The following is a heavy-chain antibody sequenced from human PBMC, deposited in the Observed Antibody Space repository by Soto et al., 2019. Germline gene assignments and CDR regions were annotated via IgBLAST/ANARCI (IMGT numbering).Heavy chain of an antibody. CDR1: GGSISSYY. V-gene: IGHV4-59*08. CDR3: ARLAPPLGYWRGGSCLSRWFDP. Sequence: SETLSLTCTVSGGSISSYYWSWIRQPPGKGLEWIGYIYYSGSTNYNPSLKSRVTISVDTSKNQFSLKLSSVTAVDTAVYYCARLAPPLGYWRGGSCLSRWFDPWGKETLVTVPS. CDR2: IYYSGST. D-gene: IGHD2-15*01. J-gene: IGHJ5*02.